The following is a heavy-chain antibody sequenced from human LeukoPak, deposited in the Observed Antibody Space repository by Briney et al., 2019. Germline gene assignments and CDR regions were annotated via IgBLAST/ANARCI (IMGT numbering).Heavy chain of an antibody. V-gene: IGHV3-7*01. J-gene: IGHJ4*02. CDR2: IKQDGSEK. CDR1: GFTFSSYW. Sequence: GGSLRLSCAASGFTFSSYWMSWVRQAPGKGLEWVANIKQDGSEKYYVDSVKGRFTISRDNAKNSLYLQMNSLRAEDTAVYYCARGGLQYMYYFDYWGQGTLVTVSS. CDR3: ARGGLQYMYYFDY. D-gene: IGHD5-24*01.